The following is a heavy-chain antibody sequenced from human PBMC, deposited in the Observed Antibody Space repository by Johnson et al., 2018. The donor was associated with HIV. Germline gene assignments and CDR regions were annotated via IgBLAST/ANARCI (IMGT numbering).Heavy chain of an antibody. Sequence: EQLVESGGGLVQPGGSLRLSCAASGFTFSSYWMSWVRQAPGKGLEWVSAIGTAGDTYYPGSVKGRFTISRDNSKNTLYLQMNSLRAEDTAVYYCARGGYSTILDAFDIWGQGTMVTVSS. D-gene: IGHD6-13*01. CDR2: IGTAGDT. CDR3: ARGGYSTILDAFDI. CDR1: GFTFSSYW. J-gene: IGHJ3*02. V-gene: IGHV3-66*02.